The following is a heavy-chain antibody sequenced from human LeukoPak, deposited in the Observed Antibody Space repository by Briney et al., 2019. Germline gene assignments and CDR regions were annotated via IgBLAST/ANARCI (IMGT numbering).Heavy chain of an antibody. CDR2: INHSGST. D-gene: IGHD3-22*01. CDR3: VTYYYGSSAPKRNY. Sequence: SETLSLTCAVYGGSFSGYYWSWIRQPPGKGLEWIGEINHSGSTNYNPSLRSRVTISGDTSKRQFSLKLGSVTAADTAVYYCVTYYYGSSAPKRNYWGQGILVTVSS. V-gene: IGHV4-34*01. CDR1: GGSFSGYY. J-gene: IGHJ4*02.